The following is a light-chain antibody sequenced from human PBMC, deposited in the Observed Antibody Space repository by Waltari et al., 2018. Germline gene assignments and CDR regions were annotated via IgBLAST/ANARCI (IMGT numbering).Light chain of an antibody. CDR2: GAS. V-gene: IGKV3-20*01. Sequence: IVLTQSPGTLSLSPGERATLSCRASQSVSRSLAWYQQKPGQAPKLLIYGASTRATGIPDRFSGSWSGTDFSLTISSLEPEDFAIYCCQHYVHLPATFGQGTKVEIK. CDR3: QHYVHLPAT. CDR1: QSVSRS. J-gene: IGKJ1*01.